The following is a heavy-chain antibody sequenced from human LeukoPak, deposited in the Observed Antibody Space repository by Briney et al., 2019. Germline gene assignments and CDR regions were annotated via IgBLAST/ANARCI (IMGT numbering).Heavy chain of an antibody. CDR1: GGSFSGYY. J-gene: IGHJ5*02. D-gene: IGHD1-26*01. CDR3: AALSSS. Sequence: PSETLSLTCAVYGGSFSGYYWSWIRQPPGKGLEWIGEINHSGSTNYNPSLKSRVTISVDTSKNQFSLKLSSVTAADTAVYYCAALSSSWGQGTLVTVSS. V-gene: IGHV4-34*01. CDR2: INHSGST.